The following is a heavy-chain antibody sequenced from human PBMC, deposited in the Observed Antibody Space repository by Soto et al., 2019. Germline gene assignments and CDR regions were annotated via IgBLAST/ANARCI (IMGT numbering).Heavy chain of an antibody. D-gene: IGHD3-3*01. CDR1: GGSISSSSYY. V-gene: IGHV4-39*01. CDR3: ARHDAVDFRSGYYTYWFDT. Sequence: SGTLSLTCTVSGGSISSSSYYWGWIRQPPGKGLEWIGSIYYSGSTYYNPSLKSRVTISVDTSKNQFSLKLSSVTAADTAVYYCARHDAVDFRSGYYTYWFDTWGEGTLVTGSS. CDR2: IYYSGST. J-gene: IGHJ5*02.